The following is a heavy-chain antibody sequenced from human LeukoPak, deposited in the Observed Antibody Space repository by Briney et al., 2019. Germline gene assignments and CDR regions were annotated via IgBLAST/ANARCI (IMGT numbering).Heavy chain of an antibody. CDR2: INHSGST. Sequence: PSETLSLTCAVYGGSFSGYYWSWIRQPPGKGLEWVGEINHSGSTNYNQSLKSRVTISVDTSKNQFALKLSSVTAADTAVYYCARGRRGRGNWFDPWGQGTLVTVSS. J-gene: IGHJ5*02. D-gene: IGHD3-10*01. CDR1: GGSFSGYY. V-gene: IGHV4-34*01. CDR3: ARGRRGRGNWFDP.